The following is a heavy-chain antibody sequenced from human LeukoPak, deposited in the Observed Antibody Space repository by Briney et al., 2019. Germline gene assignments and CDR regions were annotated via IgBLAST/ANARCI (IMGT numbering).Heavy chain of an antibody. CDR3: ARNALEWLLSYYMDV. CDR2: IYYSGST. Sequence: PSETLSLTCTVSGGSISSSSYYWGWIRQPPGKGLEWIGSIYYSGSTYYNPSLKSRVTISVDTSKNQFSLKLSSVTAADTAVYYCARNALEWLLSYYMDVWGKGTTVTVSS. V-gene: IGHV4-39*01. J-gene: IGHJ6*03. D-gene: IGHD3-3*01. CDR1: GGSISSSSYY.